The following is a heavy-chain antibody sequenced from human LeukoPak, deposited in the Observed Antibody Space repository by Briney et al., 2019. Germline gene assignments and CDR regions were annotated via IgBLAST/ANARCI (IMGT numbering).Heavy chain of an antibody. CDR3: ARGGWLPDY. Sequence: GGSLRLSCEASGLAFSGYSMNWVRQAPGGSLEWVSSISSSRTYIYYADSVKGRFTVSRDNAKNSLYLQMNGLRAEDTAVYYCARGGWLPDYWGQGTLVTVSS. D-gene: IGHD3-22*01. CDR2: ISSSRTYI. V-gene: IGHV3-21*01. J-gene: IGHJ4*02. CDR1: GLAFSGYS.